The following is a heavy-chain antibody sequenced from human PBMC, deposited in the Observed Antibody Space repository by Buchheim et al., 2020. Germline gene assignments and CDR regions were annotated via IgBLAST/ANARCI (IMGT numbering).Heavy chain of an antibody. CDR3: AGDPPQGVDY. CDR2: IKQDGSER. V-gene: IGHV3-7*01. Sequence: EVQLVEFGGGLVQPGGSLRLSCAASGFTFSSYWMTWVRQAPGKGLEWVTSIKQDGSERFYVDSVKGRFTISRDNAKNSLYLQMNSLRAEDTAVYYCAGDPPQGVDYWGQGTL. CDR1: GFTFSSYW. J-gene: IGHJ4*02.